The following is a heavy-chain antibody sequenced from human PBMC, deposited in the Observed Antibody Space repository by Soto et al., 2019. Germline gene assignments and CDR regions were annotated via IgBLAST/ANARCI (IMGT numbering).Heavy chain of an antibody. J-gene: IGHJ2*01. Sequence: SETLSLTCTVSGGSISSYFWSWIRQPPGKGLEWIGYIYYTGSTNYNPSLKSRVTISVDTSRNQFSLQLSSVTAADTAVYYCANFNWYFDFWGRGTLVTVSS. CDR2: IYYTGST. V-gene: IGHV4-59*01. CDR3: ANFNWYFDF. CDR1: GGSISSYF.